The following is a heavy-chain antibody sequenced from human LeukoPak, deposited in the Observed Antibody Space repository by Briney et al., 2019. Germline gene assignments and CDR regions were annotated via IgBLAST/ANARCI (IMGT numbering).Heavy chain of an antibody. CDR3: ARAVPAGAAFDI. Sequence: ASVKVSCKASGYTFTGYYMHWVRQAPGQGREWMGWINPNSGGTNYAQKFQGRVTMTRDTSISTPYMELSRLRSDDTAVYYCARAVPAGAAFDIWGQGTMVTVSS. D-gene: IGHD3-10*01. CDR2: INPNSGGT. V-gene: IGHV1-2*02. CDR1: GYTFTGYY. J-gene: IGHJ3*02.